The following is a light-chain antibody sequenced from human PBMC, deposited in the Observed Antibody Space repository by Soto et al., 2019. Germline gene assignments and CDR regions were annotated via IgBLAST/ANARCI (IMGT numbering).Light chain of an antibody. J-gene: IGKJ1*01. CDR3: QQRSNWPLCT. CDR1: QSVSSY. CDR2: DAS. Sequence: EIVLTQSPATLSLSPGERATLSCRASQSVSSYLAWYQQKPGQAPRLLIYDASNRATGIPARFSGSGSGTDFTLTISSLEPEDFVVYYCQQRSNWPLCTFGQGTKVEIK. V-gene: IGKV3-11*01.